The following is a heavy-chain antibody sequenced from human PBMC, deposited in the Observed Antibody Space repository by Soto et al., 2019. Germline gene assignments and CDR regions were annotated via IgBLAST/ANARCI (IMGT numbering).Heavy chain of an antibody. CDR1: GFTFSSYG. CDR2: IWYDGSNK. D-gene: IGHD2-21*02. CDR3: ARDRVVTALYYYYYGMDV. Sequence: GGSLRLSCAASGFTFSSYGMHWVRQAPGKGLEWVAVIWYDGSNKYYADSVKGRFTISRDNSKNTLYLQMNSLRAEDTAVYYCARDRVVTALYYYYYGMDVWGQGTTVTVSS. J-gene: IGHJ6*02. V-gene: IGHV3-33*01.